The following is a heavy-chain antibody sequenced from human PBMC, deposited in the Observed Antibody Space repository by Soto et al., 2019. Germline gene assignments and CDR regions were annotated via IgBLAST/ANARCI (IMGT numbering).Heavy chain of an antibody. CDR2: IYYSGST. V-gene: IGHV4-31*03. CDR3: AKDTLYDFWSGPLGY. D-gene: IGHD3-3*01. J-gene: IGHJ4*02. Sequence: ASETLSLTCTVSGGSISSGGYYWSWIRQHPGKGLEWIGYIYYSGSTYYNPSLKSRVTISVDTSKNQFSLKLSSVTAADTAVYYCAKDTLYDFWSGPLGYWGQGTLVTVS. CDR1: GGSISSGGYY.